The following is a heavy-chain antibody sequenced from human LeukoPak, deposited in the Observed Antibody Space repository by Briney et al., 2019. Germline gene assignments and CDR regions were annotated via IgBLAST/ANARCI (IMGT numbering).Heavy chain of an antibody. J-gene: IGHJ4*02. Sequence: PGGSLRLSCAASGFTFSSYWMHWVRQAPGKGLVWVSRINSDGSTTTYADSVKGRFTISRDNARNTLYLQMNSLGAEDTAVYYCARVTWNYVPFDYRGQGTLVTVSS. CDR2: INSDGSTT. D-gene: IGHD3-10*02. CDR3: ARVTWNYVPFDY. CDR1: GFTFSSYW. V-gene: IGHV3-74*01.